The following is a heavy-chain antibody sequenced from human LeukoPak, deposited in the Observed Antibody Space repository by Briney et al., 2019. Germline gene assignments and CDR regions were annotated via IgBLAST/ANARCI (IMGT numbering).Heavy chain of an antibody. J-gene: IGHJ4*02. V-gene: IGHV3-23*01. CDR2: IFPSGGEI. Sequence: PGGSLRLSCAASGFTFSTFAMIWVRQPPGKGLEWVSSIFPSGGEIHYADSVKGRFTISRDNSKNTLYLQMNSLRAEDTAVYYCAKEDCSGGSCLVSFDYWGQGTLVTVSS. CDR1: GFTFSTFA. CDR3: AKEDCSGGSCLVSFDY. D-gene: IGHD2-15*01.